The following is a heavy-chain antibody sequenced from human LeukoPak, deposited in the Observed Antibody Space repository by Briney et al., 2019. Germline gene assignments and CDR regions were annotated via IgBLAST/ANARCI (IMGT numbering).Heavy chain of an antibody. D-gene: IGHD2-15*01. Sequence: PSQTLSLTCTVSGGSISSGGYYWNWIRQPPGKGLEWIGYIHYIGGTKYNPSLKSRVTISVDTPKNQFSLKLSSVTAADTAVYYCAGDSAYCSGGSCGNFAYWGQGTLVTVSS. J-gene: IGHJ4*02. CDR3: AGDSAYCSGGSCGNFAY. CDR1: GGSISSGGYY. V-gene: IGHV4-61*08. CDR2: IHYIGGT.